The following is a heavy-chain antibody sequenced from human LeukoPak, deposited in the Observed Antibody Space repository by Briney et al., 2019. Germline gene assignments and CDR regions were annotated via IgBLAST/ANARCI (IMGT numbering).Heavy chain of an antibody. CDR3: ARERRKGVVSAIVDY. Sequence: ASVKVSCKTSGYTFTDCYLHWVRQAPGQGLEWMGWINPNSGGTHYAQKYQGRVTMTSGTSSSTAYMELNRLDSDDTAVYFCARERRKGVVSAIVDYWGQGTLVTVSS. CDR1: GYTFTDCY. CDR2: INPNSGGT. V-gene: IGHV1-2*02. D-gene: IGHD2-15*01. J-gene: IGHJ4*02.